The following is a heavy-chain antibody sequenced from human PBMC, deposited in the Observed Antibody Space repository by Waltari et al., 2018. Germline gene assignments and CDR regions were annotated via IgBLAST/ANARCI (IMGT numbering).Heavy chain of an antibody. V-gene: IGHV3-30-3*01. CDR2: ISYDGSSQ. CDR1: GFIFSNYP. J-gene: IGHJ3*02. CDR3: ARAKGYCSGGSCYRDAFEI. D-gene: IGHD2-15*01. Sequence: QVHLVESGGGVVQPGRSLRLSCAASGFIFSNYPMHWARQAPGKGLEWVTFISYDGSSQYYAASVKGRFTVSRDSPKNTLFLQMNSLRVEDTAVYYCARAKGYCSGGSCYRDAFEIWGQGTMVTVSS.